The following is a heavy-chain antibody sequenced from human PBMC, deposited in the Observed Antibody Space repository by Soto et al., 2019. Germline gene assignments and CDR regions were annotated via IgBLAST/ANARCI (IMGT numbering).Heavy chain of an antibody. D-gene: IGHD3-10*01. V-gene: IGHV3-23*01. Sequence: GGSLRLSCAASGFTFSSYAMSWVRQAPGKGLEWVSSISCSGGRTYYADSVKGRLTIYIDNSKKTLYLQMNSLRAEDTAVYYCATLSSGIRTYPRLXWGQGTLVTVSX. CDR2: ISCSGGRT. J-gene: IGHJ4*02. CDR3: ATLSSGIRTYPRLX. CDR1: GFTFSSYA.